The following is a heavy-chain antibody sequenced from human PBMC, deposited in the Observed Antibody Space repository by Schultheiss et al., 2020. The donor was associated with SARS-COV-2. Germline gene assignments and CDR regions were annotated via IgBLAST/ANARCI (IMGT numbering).Heavy chain of an antibody. Sequence: GSLRLSCAASGFTFSSYAMSWVRQAPGKGLEWVSAISGSGGSTYYADSVKGRFTISRDNSKNSLYLQMNSLRAEDTAVYYCAKGAGRQRGFDYWGQGTLVTVSS. J-gene: IGHJ4*02. D-gene: IGHD6-19*01. CDR3: AKGAGRQRGFDY. CDR2: ISGSGGST. CDR1: GFTFSSYA. V-gene: IGHV3-23*01.